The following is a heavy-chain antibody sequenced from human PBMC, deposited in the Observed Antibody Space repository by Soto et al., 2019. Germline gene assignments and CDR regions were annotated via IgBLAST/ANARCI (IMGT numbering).Heavy chain of an antibody. J-gene: IGHJ4*02. CDR2: ISISGGST. Sequence: PGGSLRLSCAASGFTFNSFAMSWVRQAPGKGLEWVSSISISGGSTYYADSVKGRFTISRDSSKNTLYLQMNSLRAEDTAVYYSAKDRRGGYGDPFDYWGQGTLVTVSS. CDR1: GFTFNSFA. V-gene: IGHV3-23*01. CDR3: AKDRRGGYGDPFDY. D-gene: IGHD2-21*01.